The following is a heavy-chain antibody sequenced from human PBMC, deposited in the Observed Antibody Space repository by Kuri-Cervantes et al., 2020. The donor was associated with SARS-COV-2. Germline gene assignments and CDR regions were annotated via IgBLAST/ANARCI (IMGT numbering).Heavy chain of an antibody. D-gene: IGHD3-22*01. V-gene: IGHV3-21*01. CDR2: ISSSSSDI. J-gene: IGHJ4*02. CDR3: AYDSSAFHFDY. CDR1: GFTFSSYN. Sequence: LSLTCAASGFTFSSYNMNWVRQAPGKGLEWVSSISSSSSDIYYADSVKGRFTISRDNSKNTLYLQMNNLRAEDTAVYYCAYDSSAFHFDYWGQGTLVTVSS.